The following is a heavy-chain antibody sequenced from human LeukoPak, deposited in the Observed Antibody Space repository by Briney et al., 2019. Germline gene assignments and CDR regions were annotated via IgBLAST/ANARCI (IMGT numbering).Heavy chain of an antibody. CDR1: ADSISRRY. J-gene: IGHJ4*02. D-gene: IGHD3-22*01. CDR3: ANLHYVSSGSNFDY. Sequence: PSETLSLTCTVSADSISRRYCSWIRQPPGKGLEWIGYIHYSGTTNYNPSLKSRVTISVDTSKKQFSLKLKSVTAADTAVYYCANLHYVSSGSNFDYWGQGTLVTVSS. V-gene: IGHV4-59*11. CDR2: IHYSGTT.